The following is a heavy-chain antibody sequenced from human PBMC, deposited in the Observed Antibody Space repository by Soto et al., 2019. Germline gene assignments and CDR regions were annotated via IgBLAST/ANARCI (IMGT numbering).Heavy chain of an antibody. CDR3: ARGGGFCGADCYKVGIDY. D-gene: IGHD2-21*02. CDR1: GFTFSPYT. CDR2: ISNDGDDT. J-gene: IGHJ4*02. V-gene: IGHV3-30-3*01. Sequence: QVQLVESGGGVVQPGRSLRLSWAASGFTFSPYTMHGVRQTPGKGLELVAVISNDGDDTDYADSVKGRFTVSRDSSKTTLDLQLSRLRAEATALYYCARGGGFCGADCYKVGIDYCCQGNIVTVSP.